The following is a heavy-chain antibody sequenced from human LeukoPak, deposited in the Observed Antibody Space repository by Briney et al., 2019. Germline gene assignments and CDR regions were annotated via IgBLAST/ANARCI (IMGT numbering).Heavy chain of an antibody. CDR1: GFTFRTYP. D-gene: IGHD5-24*01. J-gene: IGHJ4*02. Sequence: GGSLRLSCAASGFTFRTYPIHWVRQAPGKWLEWVAVMSYDGSTTYYADSVKGRFTFSRDNSENTLFLQMNSLRAEDSAVYYCAKSLEMSTIMSAFDYWGQGTLVTVSS. CDR3: AKSLEMSTIMSAFDY. V-gene: IGHV3-30*04. CDR2: MSYDGSTT.